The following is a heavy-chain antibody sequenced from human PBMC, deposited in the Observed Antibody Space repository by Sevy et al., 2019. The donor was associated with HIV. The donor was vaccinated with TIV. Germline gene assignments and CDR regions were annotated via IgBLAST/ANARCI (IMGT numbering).Heavy chain of an antibody. Sequence: GGSLRLSCTASGFTFGDYCMSWVRQAPGKGLEWVAFLRSDVYGGTVDHAASVRGRFIISRDDSKTIAYLQMNDLKSGDTGVYYCTRWKAAYSIFDYWGQGALVTVSS. CDR1: GFTFGDYC. J-gene: IGHJ4*02. D-gene: IGHD2-8*01. CDR3: TRWKAAYSIFDY. V-gene: IGHV3-49*04. CDR2: LRSDVYGGTV.